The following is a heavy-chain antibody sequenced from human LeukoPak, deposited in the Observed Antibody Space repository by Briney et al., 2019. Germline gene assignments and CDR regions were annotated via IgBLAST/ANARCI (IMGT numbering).Heavy chain of an antibody. CDR3: ARDKVVGATYLDY. V-gene: IGHV3-7*01. D-gene: IGHD1-26*01. Sequence: GGSLRLSCAASGFTFSSYWMSWVRQAPGKGLEWVANIKQDGSEKYYVDSVKGRFTISRDNAKNSLYLQMNSLRAEDTAVYYCARDKVVGATYLDYWGQGTLVTVSS. J-gene: IGHJ4*02. CDR1: GFTFSSYW. CDR2: IKQDGSEK.